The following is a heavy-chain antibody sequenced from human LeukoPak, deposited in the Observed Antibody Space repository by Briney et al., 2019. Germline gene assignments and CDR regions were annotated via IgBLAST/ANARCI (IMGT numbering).Heavy chain of an antibody. Sequence: SDTLSLTCSVSGGSISSYYWSWIRQPAGKGLEWIGRIYPSGSTNYNPSLKSRVTMSVDTSKNQFSLKLSSLTAADTAVYYCARAPPHCSSTSCYDYFDYWGQGTLVTVSS. V-gene: IGHV4-4*07. CDR1: GGSISSYY. CDR2: IYPSGST. D-gene: IGHD2-2*01. J-gene: IGHJ4*02. CDR3: ARAPPHCSSTSCYDYFDY.